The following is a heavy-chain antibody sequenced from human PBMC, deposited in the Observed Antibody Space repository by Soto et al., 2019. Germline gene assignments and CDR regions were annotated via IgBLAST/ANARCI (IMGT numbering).Heavy chain of an antibody. J-gene: IGHJ6*03. D-gene: IGHD3-3*01. CDR2: IRSKANNYAT. CDR3: SRQASDFWSGKPQYYMDV. Sequence: EVQLVESGGGLVQPGGSLKLSCAASGFTFSGSAMHWVRQASGKGLEWVGRIRSKANNYATAYGASVKGSFTISRDNSKTTAYLQMNSLNTEDTAVYYCSRQASDFWSGKPQYYMDVWGKGTTVTVSS. CDR1: GFTFSGSA. V-gene: IGHV3-73*01.